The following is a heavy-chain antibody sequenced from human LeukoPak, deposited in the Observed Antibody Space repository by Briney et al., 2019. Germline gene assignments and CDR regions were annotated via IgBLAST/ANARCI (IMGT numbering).Heavy chain of an antibody. CDR1: GFTVSSNY. D-gene: IGHD3-22*01. J-gene: IGHJ3*02. Sequence: GGSLRLSCAASGFTVSSNYMSWVRQAPGKGLEWVSVIYSGGSTYYADSVKGRFTISRDNSKNTLYLQMDSLRAEDTAVYYCVRVHSSGYSMERAFDIWGQGTMVTVSS. V-gene: IGHV3-53*01. CDR2: IYSGGST. CDR3: VRVHSSGYSMERAFDI.